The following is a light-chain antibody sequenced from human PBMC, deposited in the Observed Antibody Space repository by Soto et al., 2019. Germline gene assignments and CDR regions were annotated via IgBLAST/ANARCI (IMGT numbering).Light chain of an antibody. CDR3: SSYTSSSTPLV. J-gene: IGLJ3*02. CDR1: SSDDGVYNY. CDR2: DVT. Sequence: QSALTQPASVSGSPGQSITISCTGTSSDDGVYNYVSWYQQHPGKAPKLMIYDVTNRPSGVSNRFSGSKSGNTASLTISGLQAEDEADYYCSSYTSSSTPLVFGGGTKLTVL. V-gene: IGLV2-14*01.